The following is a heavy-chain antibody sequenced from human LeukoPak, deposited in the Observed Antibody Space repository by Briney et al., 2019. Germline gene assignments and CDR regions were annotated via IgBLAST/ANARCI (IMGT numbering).Heavy chain of an antibody. V-gene: IGHV4-39*01. Sequence: SETLSLTCTVSGGSISSSSYYWGWIRQPPGKGLEWIGSIYYSGSTYYTPSLKSRVTISVDTSKNQFSLKLSSVTAADTAVYYCARLFTVAGTDDAFDIWGQGTMVTVSS. CDR1: GGSISSSSYY. J-gene: IGHJ3*02. CDR2: IYYSGST. CDR3: ARLFTVAGTDDAFDI. D-gene: IGHD6-19*01.